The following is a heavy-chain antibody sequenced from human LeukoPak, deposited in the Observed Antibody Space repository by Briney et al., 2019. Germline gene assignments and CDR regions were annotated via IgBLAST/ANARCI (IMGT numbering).Heavy chain of an antibody. Sequence: RGALRLSCAAPELTFKSYVMHGVRQAPGKWLEWVGVRRFGGSNKNYAHPLKGRFTNSRDNSKNTVNLQINSLRAEVTVVFYCASLRGFPPLGYWGQGTLVTVSS. D-gene: IGHD3-16*01. CDR1: ELTFKSYV. CDR2: RRFGGSNK. V-gene: IGHV3-33*08. J-gene: IGHJ4*02. CDR3: ASLRGFPPLGY.